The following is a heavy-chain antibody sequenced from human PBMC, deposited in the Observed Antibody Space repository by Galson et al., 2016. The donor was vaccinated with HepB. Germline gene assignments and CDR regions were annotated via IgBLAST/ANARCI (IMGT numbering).Heavy chain of an antibody. CDR1: GYTFTNYY. J-gene: IGHJ4*02. V-gene: IGHV1-46*01. D-gene: IGHD3-10*01. Sequence: SVKVSCKASGYTFTNYYMHWVRQAPGQGLEWMGIINPSGDRSTYAQIFQGRVTMTRDTSTSTAYLALSSLRSGDTAVYYCARDEDYYGSGRPVHWGQGTLVTVSS. CDR2: INPSGDRS. CDR3: ARDEDYYGSGRPVH.